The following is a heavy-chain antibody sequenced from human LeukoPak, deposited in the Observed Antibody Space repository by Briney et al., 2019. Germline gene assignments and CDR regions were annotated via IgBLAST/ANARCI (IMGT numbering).Heavy chain of an antibody. CDR1: GFTLSDHY. CDR2: ISGSGGST. Sequence: GGSLRLSCAASGFTLSDHYTDWVRQAPGKGLEWVSAISGSGGSTYYADSVKGRFTISRDNSKNTLYLQMNSLRAEDTAVYYCAKGSTGKLDYWGQGTLVTVSS. CDR3: AKGSTGKLDY. V-gene: IGHV3-23*01. J-gene: IGHJ4*02.